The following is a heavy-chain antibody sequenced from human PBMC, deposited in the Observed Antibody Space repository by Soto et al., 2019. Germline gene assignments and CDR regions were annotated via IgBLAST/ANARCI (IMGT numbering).Heavy chain of an antibody. Sequence: SQKFRHTCSGSGGSISSSGYYWGWIRQPPGKGLEWIGSIYYSGSTYYNLSLKSRVTISVDTSKNQFSLKLSSVTAADTAVYFCARLPGYCSSDSCRIDYWGQGTLVTVS. CDR2: IYYSGST. J-gene: IGHJ4*02. V-gene: IGHV4-39*01. D-gene: IGHD2-15*01. CDR3: ARLPGYCSSDSCRIDY. CDR1: GGSISSSGYY.